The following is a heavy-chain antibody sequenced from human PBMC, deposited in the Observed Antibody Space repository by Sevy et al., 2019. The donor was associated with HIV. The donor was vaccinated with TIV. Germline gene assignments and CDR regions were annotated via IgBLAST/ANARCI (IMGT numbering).Heavy chain of an antibody. J-gene: IGHJ5*02. CDR1: GGSFSGYY. CDR3: ARVIRGWGWFDP. D-gene: IGHD3-10*01. CDR2: INHSGST. Sequence: SETLSLTCAVYGGSFSGYYWSWIRQPPGKGLEWIGEINHSGSTNYNPSLKSRVTISVDTSKNQFSLKLSSVTAADTAVYYCARVIRGWGWFDPWGQGTLVTAS. V-gene: IGHV4-34*01.